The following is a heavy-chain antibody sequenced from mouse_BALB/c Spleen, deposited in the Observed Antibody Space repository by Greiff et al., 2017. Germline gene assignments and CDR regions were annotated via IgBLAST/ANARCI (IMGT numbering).Heavy chain of an antibody. J-gene: IGHJ3*01. V-gene: IGHV3-6*02. CDR2: ISYDGSN. CDR1: GYSITSGYY. Sequence: EVKLLESGPGLVKPSQSLSLTCSVTGYSITSGYYWNWIRQFPGNKLEWMGYISYDGSNNYNPSLKNRISITRDTSKNQFFLKLNSVTTEDTATYYCARRDYGSPPWFAYWGQGTLVTVSA. D-gene: IGHD1-1*01. CDR3: ARRDYGSPPWFAY.